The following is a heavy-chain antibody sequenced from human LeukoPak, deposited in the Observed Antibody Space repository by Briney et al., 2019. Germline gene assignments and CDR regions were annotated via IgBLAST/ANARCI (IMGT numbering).Heavy chain of an antibody. D-gene: IGHD1-26*01. J-gene: IGHJ4*02. CDR3: LRPLGRGVDY. CDR2: ISSGGSYK. V-gene: IGHV3-21*01. Sequence: GGSLRLSCAASGFTFSSYGMHWVRQAPGKGLEWVSSISSGGSYKYYADSVKGRFTISRDDAKNSLYLQMNSLRAADTAVYYCLRPLGRGVDYWGQGTLVTVSS. CDR1: GFTFSSYG.